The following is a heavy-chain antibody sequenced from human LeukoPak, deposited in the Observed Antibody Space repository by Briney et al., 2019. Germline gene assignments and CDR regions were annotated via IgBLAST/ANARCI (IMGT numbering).Heavy chain of an antibody. J-gene: IGHJ6*02. CDR2: MSESGGTT. CDR3: ARRRGMIRGVYYYCGMDV. Sequence: PGGSLTLSCAASGFIFSSIDMMWVRQAPGKGLEWVSYMSESGGTTYYAESVKCQFTISRDNSKNTLYLQMSSLRAEDTAVYYCARRRGMIRGVYYYCGMDVWGQGTTVTVSS. D-gene: IGHD3-10*01. CDR1: GFIFSSID. V-gene: IGHV3-23*01.